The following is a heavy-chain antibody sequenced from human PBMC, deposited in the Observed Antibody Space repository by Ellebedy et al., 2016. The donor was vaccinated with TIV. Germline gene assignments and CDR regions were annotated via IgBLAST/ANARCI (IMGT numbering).Heavy chain of an antibody. D-gene: IGHD2-21*02. J-gene: IGHJ4*02. V-gene: IGHV3-23*01. Sequence: GESLKIPCVAPGFTFSRYAMCWVRQAPGTGLEWVSTISDRGANTYFPDSVKGRFTISRDNSRNTAYLQMNSLKTGDTAVYYCTRRTNCGGDCYSFDYWGQGTLVTVSS. CDR2: ISDRGANT. CDR3: TRRTNCGGDCYSFDY. CDR1: GFTFSRYA.